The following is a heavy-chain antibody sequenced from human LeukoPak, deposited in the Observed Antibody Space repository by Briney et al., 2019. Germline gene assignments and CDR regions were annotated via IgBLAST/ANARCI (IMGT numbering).Heavy chain of an antibody. CDR1: GFTFSDYY. D-gene: IGHD6-19*01. J-gene: IGHJ4*02. CDR2: ISSSGSTI. V-gene: IGHV3-11*01. Sequence: GGSLRLSCAASGFTFSDYYMSWIRQAPGKGLVWVSYISSSGSTIYYADSVKSRFTISRDNAKNSLYLQMNSLRAEDTAVYYCARAEYSSGDDYWGQGTLVTVSS. CDR3: ARAEYSSGDDY.